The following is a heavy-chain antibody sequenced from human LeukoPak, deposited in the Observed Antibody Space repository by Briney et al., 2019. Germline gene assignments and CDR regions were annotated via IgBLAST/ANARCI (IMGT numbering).Heavy chain of an antibody. CDR3: ASSYGDYYFDY. D-gene: IGHD4-17*01. J-gene: IGHJ4*02. V-gene: IGHV4-30-2*01. Sequence: PSETLSLTCAVSGGSISSGGYSWSWIRQPPGKGLEWIGYIYHSGSTYYNPSLKCRVTISVDRSKNQFSLKLSSVTAADTAVYYCASSYGDYYFDYWGQGTLVTVSS. CDR1: GGSISSGGYS. CDR2: IYHSGST.